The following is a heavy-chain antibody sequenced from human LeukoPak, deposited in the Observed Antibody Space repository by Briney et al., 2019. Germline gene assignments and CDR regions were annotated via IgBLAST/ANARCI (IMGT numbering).Heavy chain of an antibody. CDR1: GGSFSGYY. V-gene: IGHV4-34*01. CDR3: ARAYYYDSSGFPKDYYGMDV. CDR2: INHSRST. Sequence: SETLSLTCAVYGGSFSGYYWSWIRQPPGKGLEWIGEINHSRSTNYNPSLKSRVTISVDTSKNQFSLKLSSVTAADTAVYYCARAYYYDSSGFPKDYYGMDVWGQGTTVTVSS. J-gene: IGHJ6*02. D-gene: IGHD3-22*01.